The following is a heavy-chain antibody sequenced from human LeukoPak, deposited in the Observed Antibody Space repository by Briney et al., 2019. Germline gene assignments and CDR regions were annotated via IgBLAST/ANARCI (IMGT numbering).Heavy chain of an antibody. J-gene: IGHJ4*02. CDR2: IYYNGST. CDR1: GGSISSYY. D-gene: IGHD5-12*01. Sequence: SETLSLTCTVSGGSISSYYWSWIRQPPGKGLEWIGYIYYNGSTNYNPSLKSRVTISVDTSKNQFSLKPSSVTAADTAVYYCAIAYSGYDAFDYWGQGTLVTVSS. V-gene: IGHV4-59*08. CDR3: AIAYSGYDAFDY.